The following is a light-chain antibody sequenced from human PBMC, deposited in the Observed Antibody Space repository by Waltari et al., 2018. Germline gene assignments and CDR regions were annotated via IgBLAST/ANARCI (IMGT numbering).Light chain of an antibody. CDR1: QSVSSSY. V-gene: IGKV3-20*01. CDR3: QQYGSSTGLT. J-gene: IGKJ4*01. Sequence: EIVLTQSPGTLSLSPGERATLSCRASQSVSSSYLAWYQQKPGQAPRLLIYGASSRATGIPDRFSGSGSGTDFTLTISRLEPEDFAMVYCQQYGSSTGLTFGGGTKVEIK. CDR2: GAS.